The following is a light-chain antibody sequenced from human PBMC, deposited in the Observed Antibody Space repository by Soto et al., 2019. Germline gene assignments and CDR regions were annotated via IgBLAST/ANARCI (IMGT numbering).Light chain of an antibody. Sequence: SVLTQPASVSGSPGQSVTISCTGPRSDIGDSNFISWYQHSPGKAPRLLIYEVNNRPSGVSGRFSGSKAGNTASLTISGLLYDYEVVYFCASFRSGTILVFGSGTKVTVL. V-gene: IGLV2-14*01. CDR2: EVN. J-gene: IGLJ1*01. CDR3: ASFRSGTILV. CDR1: RSDIGDSNF.